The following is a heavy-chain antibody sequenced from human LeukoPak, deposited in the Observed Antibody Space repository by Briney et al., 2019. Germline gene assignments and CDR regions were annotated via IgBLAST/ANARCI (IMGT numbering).Heavy chain of an antibody. CDR3: ARLHALGAEEFDP. D-gene: IGHD3-16*01. CDR1: GGSITGHY. V-gene: IGHV4-59*11. J-gene: IGHJ5*02. CDR2: IHHTGST. Sequence: PSETLSLTCTVSGGSITGHYWSWIRQPPGKGLEWIGYIHHTGSTNYNPSLNSRITMSVDTPNNQFSLRLTSVTATDTAVYYCARLHALGAEEFDPWGQGALVTVSS.